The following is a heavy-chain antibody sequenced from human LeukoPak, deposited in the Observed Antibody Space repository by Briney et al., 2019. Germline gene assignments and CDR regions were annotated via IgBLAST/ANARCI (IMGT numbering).Heavy chain of an antibody. CDR1: GFTFSSYA. CDR2: ISGSGGST. CDR3: AKTIFGVVIPSFDP. J-gene: IGHJ5*02. D-gene: IGHD3-3*01. V-gene: IGHV3-23*01. Sequence: GGSLRLSCAASGFTFSSYAMSWVRQAPGKGLEWVSAISGSGGSTYYADSAKGRFTISRDNSKNTLYLQMNSLRAEDTAVYYCAKTIFGVVIPSFDPWGQGTLVTVSS.